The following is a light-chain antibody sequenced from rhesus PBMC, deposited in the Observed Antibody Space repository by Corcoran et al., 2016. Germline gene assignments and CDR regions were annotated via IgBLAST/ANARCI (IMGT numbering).Light chain of an antibody. CDR1: NIGRNS. V-gene: IGLV3-36*02. Sequence: SSDLTQPPSVSVSPGQTARNTCGGDNIGRNSVHWYQQKPPQAPLLVIYYGEERPLGIPERFSGSKSDTIATLTISGVEAGDEGGYFCQVWGTSRDRDIFGGGTRLTVL. CDR2: YGE. J-gene: IGLJ1*01. CDR3: QVWGTSRDRDI.